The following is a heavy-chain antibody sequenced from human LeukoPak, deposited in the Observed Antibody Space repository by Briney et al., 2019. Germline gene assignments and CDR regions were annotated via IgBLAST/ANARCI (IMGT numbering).Heavy chain of an antibody. CDR1: GASISSSY. Sequence: SETLSLTCTVSGASISSSYWSWIRQPPGKGLEWIGYIIYKGITNYNPSLRSRVTISLDTSKNQFSLNLNSVTTADAAVYYCARVPPQRCPGDSCYLIFDYWGQRTLVTVSS. D-gene: IGHD2-15*01. CDR3: ARVPPQRCPGDSCYLIFDY. V-gene: IGHV4-59*01. CDR2: IIYKGIT. J-gene: IGHJ4*02.